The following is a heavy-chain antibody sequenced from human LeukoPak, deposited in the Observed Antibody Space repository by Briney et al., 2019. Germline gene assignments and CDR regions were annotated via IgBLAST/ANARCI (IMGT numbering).Heavy chain of an antibody. J-gene: IGHJ3*02. D-gene: IGHD3-22*01. CDR2: IRSKAYGGTT. CDR1: GFTFGDYV. V-gene: IGHV3-49*04. Sequence: GGPLSLSCTAPGFTFGDYVMSWVRQARGKGREWVGFIRSKAYGGTTKNAASVKGRFTISRDDSRSIAYLQMNSLKTEDTAVYYCTRRYNYDSSGYYYVRDAFDIWGQGTMVTVSS. CDR3: TRRYNYDSSGYYYVRDAFDI.